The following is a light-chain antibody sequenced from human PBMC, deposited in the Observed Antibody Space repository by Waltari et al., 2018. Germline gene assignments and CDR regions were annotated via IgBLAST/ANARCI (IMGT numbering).Light chain of an antibody. CDR3: AAWDDNLTGPL. CDR1: SSNIGGNF. V-gene: IGLV1-47*01. Sequence: SVLTQPPSASGTPGQTVTIPCSGSSSNIGGNFVYWYQQLPGMAPQLLIYKNNQRPSGDPDRFSGSKSGTSASLAISGLRSDDEAEYYCAAWDDNLTGPLFGGGTKVTVL. J-gene: IGLJ3*02. CDR2: KNN.